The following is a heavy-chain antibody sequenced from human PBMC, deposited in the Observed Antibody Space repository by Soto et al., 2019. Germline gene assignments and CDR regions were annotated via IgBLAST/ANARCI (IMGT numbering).Heavy chain of an antibody. CDR3: AHRDWSSGGYFHY. V-gene: IGHV2-5*02. Sequence: QITLKESGPTLAKPTQTLTLTCTFSGFSLSTTGVGVGWIRQPPGKALEWLAVILWDDDKRYSPSLKNRLTITKATSKTQVVLTLTNLDPSDTATYYCAHRDWSSGGYFHYWGQGTRVTVSS. CDR2: ILWDDDK. J-gene: IGHJ4*02. CDR1: GFSLSTTGVG. D-gene: IGHD1-1*01.